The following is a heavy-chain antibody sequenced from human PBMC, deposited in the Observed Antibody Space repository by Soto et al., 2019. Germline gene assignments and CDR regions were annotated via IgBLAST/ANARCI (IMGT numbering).Heavy chain of an antibody. Sequence: QVQLQESGPGLVKPSDTLSLTCAVSGYSISSSNWWGWIRQPPGRGLEWIGYIYYSGSTYYNPSLKTRVTMSVDTSTNQFSLKLSSVTAADTAVYYCARSAVAMTSVGYFDYWGQGTLVTVSS. CDR2: IYYSGST. D-gene: IGHD5-12*01. V-gene: IGHV4-28*01. CDR1: GYSISSSNW. CDR3: ARSAVAMTSVGYFDY. J-gene: IGHJ4*02.